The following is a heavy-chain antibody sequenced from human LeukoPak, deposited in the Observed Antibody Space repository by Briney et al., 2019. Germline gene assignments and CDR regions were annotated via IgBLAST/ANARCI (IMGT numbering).Heavy chain of an antibody. CDR3: ARGLSLYPLYGDNRYYYMDV. CDR1: GFTFSSYA. J-gene: IGHJ6*03. CDR2: ISYDGSNK. D-gene: IGHD4-17*01. V-gene: IGHV3-30*14. Sequence: GGSLRLSCAASGFTFSSYAMHWVRQAPGKGLEWVAVISYDGSNKYYADSVKGRFTISRDNSKNTLYLQMNSLRAEDTAVYYCARGLSLYPLYGDNRYYYMDVWGKGTTVTVSS.